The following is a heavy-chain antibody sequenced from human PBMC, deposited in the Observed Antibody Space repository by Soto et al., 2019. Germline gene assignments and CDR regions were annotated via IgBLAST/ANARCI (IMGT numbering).Heavy chain of an antibody. CDR2: IYWDDDK. CDR3: AHSRSSGSLEDWFDP. V-gene: IGHV2-5*02. J-gene: IGHJ5*02. D-gene: IGHD6-19*01. CDR1: GFSFSNSGVG. Sequence: QITLKESGPTLVKPTQPLTLTCTFSGFSFSNSGVGVGWLRQPPGKPLAWLALIYWDDDKRYSPSLNSRLTLTKYTSKNKGFLIMTNIDPVDTATYYCAHSRSSGSLEDWFDPWGQGTLVTVSS.